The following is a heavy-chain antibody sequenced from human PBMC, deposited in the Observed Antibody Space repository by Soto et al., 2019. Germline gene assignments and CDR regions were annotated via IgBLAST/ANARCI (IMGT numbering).Heavy chain of an antibody. CDR2: IYNTGST. J-gene: IGHJ4*02. D-gene: IGHD6-6*01. CDR3: AREYSNSPEAFDF. Sequence: LSLTCTVSGVSVNSDAYYWSWIRQPPGKGLEWIGHIYNTGSTTYNPSLKSRVTISLDTSRNHFSLSLNSVTAADTAVFYCAREYSNSPEAFDFWGRGTLVTVSS. CDR1: GVSVNSDAYY. V-gene: IGHV4-61*03.